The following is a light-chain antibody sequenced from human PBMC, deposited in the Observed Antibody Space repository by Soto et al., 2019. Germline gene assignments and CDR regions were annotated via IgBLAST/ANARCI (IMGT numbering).Light chain of an antibody. V-gene: IGKV1-12*01. J-gene: IGKJ5*01. CDR2: TGS. Sequence: DIQITQSPSYVSVSVGDRVTITCRASQGIKNWLAWYQQKPGKAPNLLIYTGSSLQCGVPSRFSGSGSGTDFTLTINSLQPEDFATYYCQQAASFPITFGQGTRLRL. CDR1: QGIKNW. CDR3: QQAASFPIT.